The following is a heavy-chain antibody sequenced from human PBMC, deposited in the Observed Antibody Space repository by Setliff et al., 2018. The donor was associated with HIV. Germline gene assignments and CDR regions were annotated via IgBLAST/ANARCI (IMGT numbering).Heavy chain of an antibody. CDR1: GGSINDSRYY. J-gene: IGHJ4*02. CDR2: IFYSGTT. Sequence: PSETLSLTCTVSGGSINDSRYYWGWIRQSPGKGLELIGSIFYSGTTYYNPSLRSRVTISVDTSKNQFSLRLSSVTAADTSLYYCASEGPDYLPLLWGQGTLVTV. CDR3: ASEGPDYLPLL. D-gene: IGHD3-10*01. V-gene: IGHV4-39*01.